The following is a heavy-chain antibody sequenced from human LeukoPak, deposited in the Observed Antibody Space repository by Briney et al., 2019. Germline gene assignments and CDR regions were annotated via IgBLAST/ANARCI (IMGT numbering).Heavy chain of an antibody. CDR2: ISGSGATT. CDR1: GFTFGNLP. D-gene: IGHD6-13*01. J-gene: IGHJ4*02. CDR3: AKVDVGASSWTMLDY. V-gene: IGHV3-23*01. Sequence: GGSLGRSGAASGFTFGNLPWTGFGRAQGKGWGGCSNISGSGATTYYADSVKGRFTISRDNSKNTLYLQMNSLRAEDTAVYYCAKVDVGASSWTMLDYWGQGTLVTVSS.